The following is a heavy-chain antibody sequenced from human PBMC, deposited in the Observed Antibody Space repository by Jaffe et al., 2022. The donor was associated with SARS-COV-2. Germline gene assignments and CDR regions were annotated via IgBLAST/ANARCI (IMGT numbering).Heavy chain of an antibody. Sequence: EVQLVESGGGLVKPGGSLRLSCAASGFTFSNAWMSWVRQAPGKGLEWVGRIKSKTDGGTTDYAAPVKGRFTISRDDSKNTLYLQMNSLKTEDTAVYYCTTDPEWLRPHYYYYYGMDVWGQGTTVTVSS. CDR1: GFTFSNAW. CDR3: TTDPEWLRPHYYYYYGMDV. CDR2: IKSKTDGGTT. V-gene: IGHV3-15*01. D-gene: IGHD5-12*01. J-gene: IGHJ6*02.